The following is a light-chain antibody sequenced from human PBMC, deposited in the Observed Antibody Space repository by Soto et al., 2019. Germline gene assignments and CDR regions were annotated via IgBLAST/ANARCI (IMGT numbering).Light chain of an antibody. V-gene: IGLV2-23*01. Sequence: QSALTQPPSASGSPGQSVTISCTGASSDVGGYSYVSWYQQHPGKAPKLMIYEGSKRPSGVSNRFSGSKSGNTASLTISGLQAEDEADYYCCSYAGSSTPYVVFGGGTKVTVL. CDR1: SSDVGGYSY. J-gene: IGLJ2*01. CDR3: CSYAGSSTPYVV. CDR2: EGS.